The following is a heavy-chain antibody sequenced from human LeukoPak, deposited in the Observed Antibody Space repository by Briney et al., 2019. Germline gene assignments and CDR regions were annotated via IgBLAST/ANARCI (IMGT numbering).Heavy chain of an antibody. CDR1: GFTFSSYA. D-gene: IGHD4-23*01. CDR3: ATGNSDGYYYYYMGV. Sequence: GGSLRLSCAASGFTFSSYAMYWVRQAPGKGLEFVSAICSNGGCTYYANSVKGRFTISRDNSKNTLYLQMGSLRAEDMAVYYCATGNSDGYYYYYMGVWGEGTTVTVSS. CDR2: ICSNGGCT. J-gene: IGHJ6*03. V-gene: IGHV3-64*01.